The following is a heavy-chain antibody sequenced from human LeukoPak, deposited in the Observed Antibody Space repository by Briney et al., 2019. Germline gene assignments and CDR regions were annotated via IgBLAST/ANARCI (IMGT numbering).Heavy chain of an antibody. J-gene: IGHJ4*01. V-gene: IGHV1-18*01. CDR1: GYTFTSYG. CDR2: ISAYNGNT. D-gene: IGHD6-19*01. Sequence: ASVKVSCKASGYTFTSYGISWVRQAPGQGLEWMGWISAYNGNTNYAQKLQGRVTMTTDTPTSTAYMELRSLRSDDTAVYYCAREVRYSSGWYPDYWGQGTLVTVSS. CDR3: AREVRYSSGWYPDY.